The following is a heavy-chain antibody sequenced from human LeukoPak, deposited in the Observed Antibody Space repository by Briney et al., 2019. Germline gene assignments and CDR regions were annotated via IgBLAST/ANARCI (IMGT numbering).Heavy chain of an antibody. CDR1: GFTFSDYY. D-gene: IGHD3-10*01. CDR2: ISSTSDYT. J-gene: IGHJ4*02. Sequence: GGSLRLSCAASGFTFSDYYISWVRQAPGKGLEWVSYISSTSDYTNYADSVKGRFTISRDNAQKSLFLQMNSLRDEDTAVYYCARAQTYYGSGSYLYWGQGTLVTVSS. CDR3: ARAQTYYGSGSYLY. V-gene: IGHV3-11*06.